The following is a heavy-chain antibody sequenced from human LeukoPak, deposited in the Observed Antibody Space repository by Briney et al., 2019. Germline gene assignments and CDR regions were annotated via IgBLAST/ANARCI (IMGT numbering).Heavy chain of an antibody. CDR2: ISSSGTTI. CDR3: AREGSTLGSSGSGSHYNFDY. J-gene: IGHJ4*02. Sequence: PGGSLRLSCAASGFTFSTYAMSWVRQAPGKGPEWVSYISSSGTTIYYADSVRGRFTISRDNAKNSLYLQMNSLRAEDTAVYYCAREGSTLGSSGSGSHYNFDYWGQGTVVAISS. V-gene: IGHV3-48*04. D-gene: IGHD3-10*01. CDR1: GFTFSTYA.